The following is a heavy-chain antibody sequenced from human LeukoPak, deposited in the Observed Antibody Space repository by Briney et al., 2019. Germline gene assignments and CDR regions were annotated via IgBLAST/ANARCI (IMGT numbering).Heavy chain of an antibody. CDR3: ARGQFRGYSDY. Sequence: GGSLRLSCAASGFTFSSYAMSWVRQAPGKGLEWVSRINSDGSSTSYADSVKGRFTISRDNAKNTLYLQMNSLRAEDTAVYYCARGQFRGYSDYWGQGTLVTVSS. V-gene: IGHV3-74*01. CDR2: INSDGSST. D-gene: IGHD3-22*01. J-gene: IGHJ4*02. CDR1: GFTFSSYA.